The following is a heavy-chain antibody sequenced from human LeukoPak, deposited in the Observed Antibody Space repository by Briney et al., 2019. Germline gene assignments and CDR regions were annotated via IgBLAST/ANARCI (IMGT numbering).Heavy chain of an antibody. Sequence: GGSLRLSCGASGFTFSSYAMSWVRQAPGKGLEWVSAISGSGGSTYYADSVKGRFTISRDNSKNTLYLQMNSLRAEDMAVYYCAKDQSVWYDSSGAWGQGTLVTVSS. J-gene: IGHJ5*02. CDR1: GFTFSSYA. V-gene: IGHV3-23*01. CDR2: ISGSGGST. D-gene: IGHD3-22*01. CDR3: AKDQSVWYDSSGA.